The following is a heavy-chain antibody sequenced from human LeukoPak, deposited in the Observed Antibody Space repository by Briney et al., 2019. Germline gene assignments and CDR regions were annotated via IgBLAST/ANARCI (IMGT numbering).Heavy chain of an antibody. J-gene: IGHJ4*02. V-gene: IGHV1-3*03. Sequence: ASVKVSCKASGYTFTSYAMHGVRQAPGQRLEWMGWINAGNGNTKYSQEFQGRVTITRDTSASTAYMELSSLRSEDMAVYYCARVGIVATIYPYYFDYWGQGTLVTVSS. CDR2: INAGNGNT. CDR1: GYTFTSYA. CDR3: ARVGIVATIYPYYFDY. D-gene: IGHD5-12*01.